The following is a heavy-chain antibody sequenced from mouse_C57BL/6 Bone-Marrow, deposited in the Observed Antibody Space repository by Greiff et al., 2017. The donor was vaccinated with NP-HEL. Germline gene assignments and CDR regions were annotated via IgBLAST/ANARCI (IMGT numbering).Heavy chain of an antibody. CDR3: ARRLEYFDY. Sequence: QVQLQQSGAELVRPGASVKLSCKASGYTFTDYYINWVKQRPGQGLEWIARIYPGSGNTYYNEKFKGKATLTAEKSSSTAYMQLSSLTSEDSAVYFCARRLEYFDYWGQGTTLTVSS. J-gene: IGHJ2*01. CDR2: IYPGSGNT. CDR1: GYTFTDYY. D-gene: IGHD3-2*02. V-gene: IGHV1-76*01.